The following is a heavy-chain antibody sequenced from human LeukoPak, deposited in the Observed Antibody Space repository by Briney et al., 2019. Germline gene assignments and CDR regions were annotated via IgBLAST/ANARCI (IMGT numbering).Heavy chain of an antibody. CDR2: ISWNSGSI. CDR3: AKDIGRWLAVFDY. Sequence: PGRSLRLSCAASGFTFDDYAMHWVRQAPGKGLEWVSGISWNSGSIGYADSVKGRFTISRDNAKNSLYLQMNSLRAEDTALYCCAKDIGRWLAVFDYWGQGTLVTVSS. V-gene: IGHV3-9*01. CDR1: GFTFDDYA. D-gene: IGHD6-19*01. J-gene: IGHJ4*02.